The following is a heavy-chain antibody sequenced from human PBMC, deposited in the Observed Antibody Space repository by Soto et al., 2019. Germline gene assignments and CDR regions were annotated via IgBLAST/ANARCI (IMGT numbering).Heavy chain of an antibody. CDR1: GFSSGYYW. CDR3: AREGIAAALDY. J-gene: IGHJ4*02. D-gene: IGHD6-13*01. Sequence: PGGSLRLSCVGSGFSSGYYWMSWVRQAPGKGLEWVANINEDGSAKFYMDSVKGRFAISRDNAKNSLYLQVNSLRAEDTAVYYCAREGIAAALDYWGQGTLVTVSS. V-gene: IGHV3-7*01. CDR2: INEDGSAK.